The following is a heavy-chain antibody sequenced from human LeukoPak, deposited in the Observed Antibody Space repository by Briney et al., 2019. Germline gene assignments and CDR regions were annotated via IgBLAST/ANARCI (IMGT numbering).Heavy chain of an antibody. CDR3: AKQAGLMTNHIDC. J-gene: IGHJ4*02. CDR1: GFTFSSYA. Sequence: GGSLRLSCAASGFTFSSYAMSWVRQAPGEGLGWVSAISGSGGSTYYADSVKGRFTISRDNSKNTLYLQMNSLRAEDTAVYYCAKQAGLMTNHIDCWGQGTLVTVSS. V-gene: IGHV3-23*01. D-gene: IGHD3/OR15-3a*01. CDR2: ISGSGGST.